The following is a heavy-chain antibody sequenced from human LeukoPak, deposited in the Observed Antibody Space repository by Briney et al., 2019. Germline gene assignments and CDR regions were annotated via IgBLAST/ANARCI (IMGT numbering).Heavy chain of an antibody. CDR2: IYYSGST. V-gene: IGHV4-34*01. CDR3: ANSANYGGNSGFFDY. J-gene: IGHJ4*02. Sequence: PSETLSLTCAVYGGSFSGYYWSWIRQHPGKGLEWIGYIYYSGSTYYNPSLKSRVTISVDTSKNQFSLKLSSVTAADTAVYYCANSANYGGNSGFFDYWGQGTLVTVSS. CDR1: GGSFSGYY. D-gene: IGHD4-23*01.